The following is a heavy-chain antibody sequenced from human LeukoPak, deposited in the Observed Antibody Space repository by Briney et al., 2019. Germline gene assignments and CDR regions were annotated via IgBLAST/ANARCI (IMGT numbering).Heavy chain of an antibody. CDR2: ISGSGGST. J-gene: IGHJ6*02. D-gene: IGHD2-15*01. CDR1: GFTFSSYA. CDR3: ARDYQRGLPASFYYYYGMDV. V-gene: IGHV3-23*01. Sequence: TGGSLRLSCAASGFTFSSYAMSWVRQAPGKGLEWVSAISGSGGSTYYADSVKGRFTISRDNSKNTLYLQMNSLRAEDTAVYYCARDYQRGLPASFYYYYGMDVWGQGTTVTVSS.